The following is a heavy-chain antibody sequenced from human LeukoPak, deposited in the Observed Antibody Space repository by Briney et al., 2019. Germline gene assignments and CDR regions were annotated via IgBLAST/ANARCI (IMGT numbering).Heavy chain of an antibody. CDR1: GFTFSSYG. V-gene: IGHV3-33*01. CDR2: IWYDGSNK. Sequence: GGSLRLSCAASGFTFSSYGMHWVRQAPGKGLEWVAVIWYDGSNKYYADSVKGRFTISRDNSKNTLYLQMNSLRAEDTAVYYCARNTTNGNIVDTINKRSGFDYWGQETLVTVSS. J-gene: IGHJ4*02. D-gene: IGHD5-12*01. CDR3: ARNTTNGNIVDTINKRSGFDY.